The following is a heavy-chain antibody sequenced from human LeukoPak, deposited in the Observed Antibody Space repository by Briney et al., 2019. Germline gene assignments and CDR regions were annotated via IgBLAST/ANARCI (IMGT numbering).Heavy chain of an antibody. J-gene: IGHJ5*02. Sequence: PSEALSLTCAVYGGSFSGYYWSWIRQPPGKGLEWIGEINHSGSTNYNPSLKSRVTISVDTSQNQFSLKLSSVTAADTAVYYCARDLPYNYDILTGYFRWFNPWGQGPLVTVSS. V-gene: IGHV4-34*01. CDR2: INHSGST. D-gene: IGHD3-9*01. CDR1: GGSFSGYY. CDR3: ARDLPYNYDILTGYFRWFNP.